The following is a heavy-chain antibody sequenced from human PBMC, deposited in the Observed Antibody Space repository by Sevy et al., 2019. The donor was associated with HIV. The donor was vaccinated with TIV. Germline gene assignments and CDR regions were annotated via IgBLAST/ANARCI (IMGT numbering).Heavy chain of an antibody. J-gene: IGHJ4*02. D-gene: IGHD2-21*02. CDR2: IKQDGSEK. CDR1: GFTFSSYW. CDR3: ARFAVHCGGDCYSQFAYFDY. Sequence: EGSLRLSCAASGFTFSSYWMSWVRQAPGKGLEWVANIKQDGSEKYYVDSVKGRFTISRDNAKNSLYLQMYSLRAEDTAVYYCARFAVHCGGDCYSQFAYFDYWGQGTLVTVSS. V-gene: IGHV3-7*01.